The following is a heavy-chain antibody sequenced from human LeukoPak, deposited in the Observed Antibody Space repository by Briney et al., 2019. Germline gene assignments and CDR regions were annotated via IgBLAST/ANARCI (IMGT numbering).Heavy chain of an antibody. CDR1: GGSISSSSYY. D-gene: IGHD4-17*01. Sequence: SETLSLTCTVSGGSISSSSYYWGWIRQPPGKGLEWIGSIYYSGSTYYNPSLKSRVTISVDTSKNQFSLKLSSVTDADTAVYYCAGTSDYGDYVGYWGQGTLVTVSS. V-gene: IGHV4-39*01. CDR3: AGTSDYGDYVGY. CDR2: IYYSGST. J-gene: IGHJ4*02.